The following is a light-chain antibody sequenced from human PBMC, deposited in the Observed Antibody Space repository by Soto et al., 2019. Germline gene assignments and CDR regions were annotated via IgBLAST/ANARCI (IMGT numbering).Light chain of an antibody. CDR2: GAS. V-gene: IGKV3-15*01. CDR1: QSVSSN. CDR3: LQYNNCPPETWT. Sequence: EIVMTQSPATLSVSPGERATLSCRASQSVSSNLAWYQHRPGQAPRLLINGASTRATGIPGRFSGSGSGTEFTLTISSLQSEDIAVYFCLQYNNCPPETWTFGPGTKVEIK. J-gene: IGKJ1*01.